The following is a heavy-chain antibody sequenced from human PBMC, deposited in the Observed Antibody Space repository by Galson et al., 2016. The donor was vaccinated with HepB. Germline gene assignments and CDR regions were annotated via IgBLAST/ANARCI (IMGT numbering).Heavy chain of an antibody. CDR1: GFTLSGSA. J-gene: IGHJ4*02. D-gene: IGHD1-26*01. CDR2: IRTKVNSYAT. CDR3: TSGSDYKGDY. V-gene: IGHV3-73*01. Sequence: SLRLSCAASGFTLSGSAMHWVRQASGKGLEWVGRIRTKVNSYATTYAASVKGRLTISRDDSKNTAYLQMNSLKTEDTAVYYCTSGSDYKGDYWGQGTLVTVSS.